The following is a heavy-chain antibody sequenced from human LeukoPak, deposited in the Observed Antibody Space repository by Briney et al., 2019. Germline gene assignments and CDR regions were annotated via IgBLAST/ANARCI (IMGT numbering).Heavy chain of an antibody. V-gene: IGHV4-39*01. CDR1: GGSISSSRYY. Sequence: SETLSLTCTCSGGSISSSRYYWGWIRQPPGKGLEWIGSIFYSGSTYYNPSLKSRVTISVDTSKNQFSLKLSSVTAADTAVYYCARHRGSGSFYTPFDPWGQGTLVTVSS. CDR3: ARHRGSGSFYTPFDP. CDR2: IFYSGST. J-gene: IGHJ5*02. D-gene: IGHD3-10*01.